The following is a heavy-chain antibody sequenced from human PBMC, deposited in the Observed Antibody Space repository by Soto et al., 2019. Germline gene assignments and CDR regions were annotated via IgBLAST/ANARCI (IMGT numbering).Heavy chain of an antibody. V-gene: IGHV1-46*01. D-gene: IGHD2-15*01. Sequence: ASVKVSCKASGYTFTSYYMHWVRQAPGQGLEWMGIINPSGGSTSYAQKFQGRVTMTRDTSTSTVYMELSSLRSEDTAVYYCAKDPLGLVVVAAHIFDYWGQGTLVTVSS. CDR2: INPSGGST. CDR1: GYTFTSYY. J-gene: IGHJ4*02. CDR3: AKDPLGLVVVAAHIFDY.